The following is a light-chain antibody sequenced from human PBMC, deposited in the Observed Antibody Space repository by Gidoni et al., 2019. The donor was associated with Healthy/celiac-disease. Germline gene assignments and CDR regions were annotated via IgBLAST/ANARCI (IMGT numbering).Light chain of an antibody. Sequence: QSALTQPASASGSPGQSITISCTGTSSDVGGYNYVPWYHQHPGKAPKLMIYEVSNRPSGVSNRFSGSKSGNTASLTISGLQAEDEADYYCSSYTSSSTLVVFGGGTKLTVL. CDR3: SSYTSSSTLVV. V-gene: IGLV2-14*01. CDR1: SSDVGGYNY. CDR2: EVS. J-gene: IGLJ2*01.